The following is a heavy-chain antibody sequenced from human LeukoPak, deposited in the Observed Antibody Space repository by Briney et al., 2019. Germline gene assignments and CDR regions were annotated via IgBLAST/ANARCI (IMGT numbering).Heavy chain of an antibody. J-gene: IGHJ4*02. CDR2: IYYSGST. CDR1: GGSISSYY. D-gene: IGHD4-17*01. CDR3: ARDYGYGLQYFDY. Sequence: SETLSLTGTVSGGSISSYYWSWIRQPPGKGLEWIGYIYYSGSTNYNPSLKSRVTISVDTSKNQFSLKLSSVTAADTAVYYCARDYGYGLQYFDYWGQGTLVTVSS. V-gene: IGHV4-59*01.